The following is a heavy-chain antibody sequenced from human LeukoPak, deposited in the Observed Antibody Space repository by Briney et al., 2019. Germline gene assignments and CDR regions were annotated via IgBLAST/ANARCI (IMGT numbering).Heavy chain of an antibody. CDR1: GGSISSYY. CDR2: IYYSGST. CDR3: ASVPRYCSSTSCYIDY. V-gene: IGHV4-59*01. Sequence: SETLSLTCTVSGGSISSYYWSWIRQPPGKGLEWIGYIYYSGSTNYNPSLKSRVTISVDTSKNQFSLKLSSVTAADTAVYYCASVPRYCSSTSCYIDYWGQGTLVTVSS. D-gene: IGHD2-2*02. J-gene: IGHJ4*02.